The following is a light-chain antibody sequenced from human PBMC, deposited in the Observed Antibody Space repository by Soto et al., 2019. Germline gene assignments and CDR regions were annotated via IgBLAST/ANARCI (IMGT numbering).Light chain of an antibody. Sequence: EIVLTQSPGTLSLSPGERATLSCRASQSVSSSYLAWYQQKPGQAPRLLIYGASSRATGIPDRFSGSASGTDFTLTISRLEPEDFAVYYWQQYGSSQLTFGGGTKVEIK. CDR1: QSVSSSY. J-gene: IGKJ4*01. V-gene: IGKV3-20*01. CDR2: GAS. CDR3: QQYGSSQLT.